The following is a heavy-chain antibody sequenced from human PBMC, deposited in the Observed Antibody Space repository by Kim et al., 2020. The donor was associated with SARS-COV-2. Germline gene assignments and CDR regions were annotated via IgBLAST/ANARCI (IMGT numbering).Heavy chain of an antibody. D-gene: IGHD3-10*01. CDR2: IYYRGVT. Sequence: SETLSLTCSVSGVSVSSYYWSWIRLPPGKGLEWIGYIYYRGVTNYNASLKSRVTMSVDTSRNQLSLKLTSVTAADTAVYFCVRDISAPGSTYYYDIWGPGTLVTFSS. CDR1: GVSVSSYY. V-gene: IGHV4-59*02. J-gene: IGHJ4*02. CDR3: VRDISAPGSTYYYDI.